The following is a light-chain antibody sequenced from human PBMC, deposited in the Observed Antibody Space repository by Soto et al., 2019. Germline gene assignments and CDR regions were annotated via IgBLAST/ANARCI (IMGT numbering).Light chain of an antibody. J-gene: IGKJ2*01. CDR3: QQRSNWPPYT. CDR2: AAS. Sequence: IVLTQSPATLSLSPGERATLSCRASQSVSSYLAWYQQKPGQAPRLLIYAASNRATGIPARFSGSGSGTDFTLTISSLEPEDFAVYYCQQRSNWPPYTFGQGTKLEIK. CDR1: QSVSSY. V-gene: IGKV3-11*01.